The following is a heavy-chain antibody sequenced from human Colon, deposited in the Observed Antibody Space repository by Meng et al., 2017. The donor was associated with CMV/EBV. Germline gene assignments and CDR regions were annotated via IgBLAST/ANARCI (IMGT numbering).Heavy chain of an antibody. V-gene: IGHV4-61*01. J-gene: IGHJ4*02. Sequence: SETLSLTCSVSGVSVNNGSHYWTWIRQPPGKGLEWIGYISYSGNTNYNPSLKSRVTISVDTSRNQFSLKLTSVSAADTAIYYCARESSGWSTGIDYWGQGALVTVSS. D-gene: IGHD6-19*01. CDR3: ARESSGWSTGIDY. CDR1: GVSVNNGSHY. CDR2: ISYSGNT.